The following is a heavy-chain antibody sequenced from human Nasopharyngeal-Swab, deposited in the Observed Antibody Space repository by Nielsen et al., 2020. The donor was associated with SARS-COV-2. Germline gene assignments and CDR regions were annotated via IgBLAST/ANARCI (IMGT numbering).Heavy chain of an antibody. CDR2: IDWDDDK. D-gene: IGHD1-1*01. Sequence: SGPTLVKPTQTLTLTCTFSGFSLSTSGMSVRWIRQPPGKALEWTALIDWDDDKYYSTSLKTSLTISKDTSKNQVVLTMTNMDPVDTATYYCARVPATGYYFDYWGQGTLVTVSS. CDR3: ARVPATGYYFDY. CDR1: GFSLSTSGMS. V-gene: IGHV2-70*01. J-gene: IGHJ4*02.